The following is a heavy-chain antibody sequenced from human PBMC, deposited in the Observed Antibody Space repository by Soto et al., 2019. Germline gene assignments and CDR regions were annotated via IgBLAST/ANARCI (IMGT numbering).Heavy chain of an antibody. J-gene: IGHJ6*02. CDR3: ARGGFRRGYSELGYYGMDV. D-gene: IGHD5-18*01. CDR2: INHSGST. CDR1: GGSFSGYY. Sequence: QVQLQQWGAGLLKPSETLSLTCAVYGGSFSGYYWSWIRQPPGKGLEWIGEINHSGSTNYNPSLKSRVTISVDTSKNQFSLKLSSVTAADTAVYYCARGGFRRGYSELGYYGMDVWGQGTTVTVSS. V-gene: IGHV4-34*01.